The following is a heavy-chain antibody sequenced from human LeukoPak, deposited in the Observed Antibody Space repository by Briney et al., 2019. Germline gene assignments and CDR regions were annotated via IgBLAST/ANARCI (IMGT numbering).Heavy chain of an antibody. Sequence: ASVKVSCKASGYTFTSYGISWVRQAPGQGLEWMGWISAYNGNTNYAQKLQGRVTMTTDTSTSTAYMELRSLRSDDTAVYYCARDGADFWSGHYYYYMDVWGKGTTVTVSS. CDR3: ARDGADFWSGHYYYYMDV. CDR2: ISAYNGNT. CDR1: GYTFTSYG. D-gene: IGHD3-3*01. J-gene: IGHJ6*03. V-gene: IGHV1-18*01.